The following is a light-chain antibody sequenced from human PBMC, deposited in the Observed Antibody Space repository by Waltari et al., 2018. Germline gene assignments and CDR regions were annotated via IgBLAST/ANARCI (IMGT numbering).Light chain of an antibody. J-gene: IGKJ3*01. CDR2: STS. Sequence: DIQMTQSPSLFASVGDRVTITCRASQAIGVYLSWYQQKPGKAPNLLIHSTSDLQSGVPSRFSGTKSGTDFTLTISSVQPEDFATYYCQQSINTPFTFGPGTRVDI. V-gene: IGKV1-39*01. CDR1: QAIGVY. CDR3: QQSINTPFT.